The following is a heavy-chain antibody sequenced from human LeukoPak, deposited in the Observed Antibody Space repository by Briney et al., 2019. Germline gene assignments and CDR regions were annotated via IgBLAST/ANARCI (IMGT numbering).Heavy chain of an antibody. CDR1: GYTFTGYY. V-gene: IGHV1-2*04. D-gene: IGHD4-23*01. J-gene: IGHJ2*01. CDR2: INPNSGGT. CDR3: ARGAVVRSYWYFDL. Sequence: ASVKVSCKASGYTFTGYYMHWVRQAPGQGLEWMGWINPNSGGTNYAQKFQGLVTMTRDTSISTAYMELSRLRSDDTAVYYCARGAVVRSYWYFDLWGRGTLVTVSS.